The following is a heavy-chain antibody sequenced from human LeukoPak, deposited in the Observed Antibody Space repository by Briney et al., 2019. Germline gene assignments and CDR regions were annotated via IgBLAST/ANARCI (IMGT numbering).Heavy chain of an antibody. J-gene: IGHJ4*02. D-gene: IGHD4-17*01. CDR2: IYTGGTT. CDR1: GGSIRSGNYY. V-gene: IGHV4-61*02. CDR3: AREFGYAVTSLDY. Sequence: SQTLSLTCTVSGGSIRSGNYYWSWIRQPAGKGLEWIGRIYTGGTTHYNPSLKSRVTISVDTSKNQFSLKLSSVTAADTALYYCAREFGYAVTSLDYWGQGTLVTVSS.